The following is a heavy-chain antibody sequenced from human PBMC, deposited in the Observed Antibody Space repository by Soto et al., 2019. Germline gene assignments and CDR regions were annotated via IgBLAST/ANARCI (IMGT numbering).Heavy chain of an antibody. CDR3: ARLFSNDQKQIDDDYYYYYGMDV. CDR2: IYPGDSDT. Sequence: GESLKISCKGSGYSFTSYWIGWVRQMPGKGLEWMGIIYPGDSDTRYSPSFQGQVTISADKSISTAYLQWSSLKASDTAMYYCARLFSNDQKQIDDDYYYYYGMDVWGHGTTVTVSS. V-gene: IGHV5-51*01. CDR1: GYSFTSYW. D-gene: IGHD1-1*01. J-gene: IGHJ6*02.